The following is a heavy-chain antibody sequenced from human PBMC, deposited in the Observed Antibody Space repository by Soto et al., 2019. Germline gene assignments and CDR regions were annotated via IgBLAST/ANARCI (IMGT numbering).Heavy chain of an antibody. CDR3: ARDHLILPAHDFFYGSDV. CDR1: GFTFSMYS. CDR2: IPQDGVDG. J-gene: IGHJ6*02. Sequence: GGSLRLSCEASGFTFSMYSMSWVRQSPGKGLEWVAKIPQDGVDGHYADSVKGRFIISRDNGKNSLHLQLNNLRAEDTAVYYCARDHLILPAHDFFYGSDVWGRGATVTVSS. V-gene: IGHV3-7*03. D-gene: IGHD2-21*02.